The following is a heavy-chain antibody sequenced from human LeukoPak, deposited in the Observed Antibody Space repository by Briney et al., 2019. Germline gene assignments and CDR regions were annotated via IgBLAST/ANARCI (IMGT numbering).Heavy chain of an antibody. CDR1: GFTLSSAW. Sequence: GGSLRLSCAASGFTLSSAWMSWVRQAPGKGLEWVGRIKRKTDGGTTDYAAPVKGRFTILRDDSKNTLYLQMNSLETEDTAVYYCTTEYRHSSGWYGAFDIWGQGTMVTVSS. D-gene: IGHD6-19*01. J-gene: IGHJ3*02. V-gene: IGHV3-15*01. CDR2: IKRKTDGGTT. CDR3: TTEYRHSSGWYGAFDI.